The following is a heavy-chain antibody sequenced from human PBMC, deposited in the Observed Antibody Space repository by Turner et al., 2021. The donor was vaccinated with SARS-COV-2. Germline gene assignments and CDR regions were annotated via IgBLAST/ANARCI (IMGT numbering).Heavy chain of an antibody. D-gene: IGHD6-13*01. Sequence: QVQLVQSGAEVKKPGSSVKVSCKASGGTFRSYVISWVRQAPGQGLEWMGGIIPIFGTANYAQKFQGRVTITADESTSTAYMELSSLRSEDTAVYYCARGGRSSSWSDRRWENWFGPWGQGTLVTVSS. CDR2: IIPIFGTA. CDR1: GGTFRSYV. J-gene: IGHJ5*02. CDR3: ARGGRSSSWSDRRWENWFGP. V-gene: IGHV1-69*01.